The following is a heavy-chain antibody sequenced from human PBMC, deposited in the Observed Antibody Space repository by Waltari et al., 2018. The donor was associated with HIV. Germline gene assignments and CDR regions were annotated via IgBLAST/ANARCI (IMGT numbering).Heavy chain of an antibody. CDR3: ASSIAAAGYFDY. V-gene: IGHV4-59*01. CDR1: GGSSRGSY. D-gene: IGHD6-13*01. Sequence: QVQLQESGPGLEKPSETLSLTCTVSGGSSRGSYGSWIRQPAGKGLEWMGYIYYSGSTNYNPSLKSRVTISVDTSKNQFSLKLSSVTAAYTAVYYCASSIAAAGYFDYWGQGTLVTVSS. CDR2: IYYSGST. J-gene: IGHJ4*02.